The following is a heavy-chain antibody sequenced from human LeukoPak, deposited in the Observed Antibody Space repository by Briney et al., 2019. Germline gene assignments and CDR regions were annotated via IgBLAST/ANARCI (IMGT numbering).Heavy chain of an antibody. V-gene: IGHV4-59*12. CDR1: GGSISSYY. J-gene: IGHJ5*01. Sequence: SETLSLTCTVSGGSISSYYWSWIRQPPGKGLEWIGYIYYSGSTNYNPSLKSRVTISVDTSKTQFSLKLTSMTAADTAVYYCASHWYSSKWYNWFDSWGQGTLVTVSS. CDR2: IYYSGST. CDR3: ASHWYSSKWYNWFDS. D-gene: IGHD6-19*01.